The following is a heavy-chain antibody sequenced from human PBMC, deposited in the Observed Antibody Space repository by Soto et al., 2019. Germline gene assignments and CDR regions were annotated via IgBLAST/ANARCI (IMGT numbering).Heavy chain of an antibody. V-gene: IGHV3-30*03. CDR1: GFPFTSYG. D-gene: IGHD3-10*01. J-gene: IGHJ4*02. CDR3: VGGQYDFDY. CDR2: ISYDGSDK. Sequence: QVQLVESGGGVVQPGRSLSLSCAASGFPFTSYGMHWVREGPDKGLEWVAIISYDGSDKYYADSVKGRFTISRDNSKNTLYLQMNSLRPEDTALYYCVGGQYDFDYRGQGALVIVSS.